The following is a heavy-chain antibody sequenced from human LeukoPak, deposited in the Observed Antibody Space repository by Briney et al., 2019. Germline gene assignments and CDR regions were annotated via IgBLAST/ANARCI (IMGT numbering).Heavy chain of an antibody. CDR1: GGSISSYY. V-gene: IGHV4-59*01. Sequence: PSETLSLTCTVSGGSISSYYWSWIRQPPGKGLEWIGYIYYSGSTNYNPSLKSRVTISVDTSKNQFSLKLSSVTAADTAVYYCARESTYYDFWSGYYLEDAFDIWGQGTMVTVSS. J-gene: IGHJ3*02. CDR2: IYYSGST. D-gene: IGHD3-3*01. CDR3: ARESTYYDFWSGYYLEDAFDI.